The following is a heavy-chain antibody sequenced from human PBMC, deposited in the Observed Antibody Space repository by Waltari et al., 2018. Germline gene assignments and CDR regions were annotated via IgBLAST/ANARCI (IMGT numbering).Heavy chain of an antibody. CDR2: IIPLLGIA. J-gene: IGHJ3*02. CDR1: GGTFSSYT. D-gene: IGHD2-21*02. CDR3: ARSAGSGGGDLPYPVAFDI. V-gene: IGHV1-69*02. Sequence: QVQLVQSGAEVKKPGSSVKVSCKASGGTFSSYTISWVRQAPGQGLEWMGRIIPLLGIANYAQKFQGRVTITADKSTSTAYMELSSLRSEDTAVYYCARSAGSGGGDLPYPVAFDIWGQGTMVTVSS.